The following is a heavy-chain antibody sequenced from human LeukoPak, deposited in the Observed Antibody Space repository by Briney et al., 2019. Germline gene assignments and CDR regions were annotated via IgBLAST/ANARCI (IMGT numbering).Heavy chain of an antibody. CDR3: ATDAVGAMLDRFDY. D-gene: IGHD1-26*01. J-gene: IGHJ4*02. Sequence: ASVKVPCKVSGYTLTELSMHWVRQAPGKGLEWMGGFDPEDGETIYAQKFQGRVTMTEDTSTDTAYMELSSLRSEDTAVYYCATDAVGAMLDRFDYWGQGTLVTVSS. CDR2: FDPEDGET. CDR1: GYTLTELS. V-gene: IGHV1-24*01.